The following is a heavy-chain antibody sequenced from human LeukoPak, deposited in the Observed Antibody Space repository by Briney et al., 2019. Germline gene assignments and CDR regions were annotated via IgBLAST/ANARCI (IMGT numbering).Heavy chain of an antibody. CDR3: ARGYYDTRGSAFDI. Sequence: VASLKVSCNASGYTFCGYNVHWGRHAPVQRLEWMGIINPSGGGTSYAQKFQGRVTMTGDTSTSTVYIDLSSLRSEDTAMYYCARGYYDTRGSAFDIWGEGTIVSVSS. CDR2: INPSGGGT. CDR1: GYTFCGYN. J-gene: IGHJ3*02. D-gene: IGHD3-22*01. V-gene: IGHV1-46*01.